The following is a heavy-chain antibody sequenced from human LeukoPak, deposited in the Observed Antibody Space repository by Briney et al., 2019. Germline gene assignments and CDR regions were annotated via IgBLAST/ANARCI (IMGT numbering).Heavy chain of an antibody. CDR2: ITSNGVST. J-gene: IGHJ4*02. Sequence: GGSLRLSCAASGLTFNIYTMHWVRQAPGKGLEYVSAITSNGVSTFYADSVKDRFTISRDNSKNTLYLQMGSLRAEDMAVYYCARDFERGYFDYWGQGTLVTVSS. CDR1: GLTFNIYT. V-gene: IGHV3-64*02. CDR3: ARDFERGYFDY.